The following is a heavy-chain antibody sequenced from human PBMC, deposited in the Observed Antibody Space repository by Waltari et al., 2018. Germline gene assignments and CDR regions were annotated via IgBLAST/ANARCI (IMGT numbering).Heavy chain of an antibody. D-gene: IGHD3-3*01. CDR1: GYTFPSYY. V-gene: IGHV1-46*01. CDR3: ARSSTVLIPYHWSGYYFDY. CDR2: INPSGGST. J-gene: IGHJ4*02. Sequence: QVQLVQSGAEVKKPGASVKVSCKASGYTFPSYYMPWVRQAPGQGLEWMGIINPSGGSTSYAQKFQGRVTMTRDTSTSTVYMELSSLRSEDTAVYYCARSSTVLIPYHWSGYYFDYWGQGTLVTVSS.